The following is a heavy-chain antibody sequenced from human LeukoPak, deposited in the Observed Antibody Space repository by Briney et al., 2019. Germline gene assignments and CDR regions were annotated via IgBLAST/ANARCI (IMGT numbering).Heavy chain of an antibody. CDR3: ARLFGGVTTFDY. V-gene: IGHV3-7*01. D-gene: IGHD4-17*01. J-gene: IGHJ4*02. CDR2: IKPDGSDS. CDR1: GFTFSAFW. Sequence: GGSLRLSCAASGFTFSAFWMSWVRQGPGKGLEWVASIKPDGSDSHHVDSVMGRFTVSRDNAKNLLYLQINSLSAEDTAVYYCARLFGGVTTFDYWGQGALVTVSS.